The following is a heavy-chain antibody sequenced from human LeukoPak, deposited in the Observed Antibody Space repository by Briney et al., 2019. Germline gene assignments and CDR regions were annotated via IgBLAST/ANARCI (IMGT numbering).Heavy chain of an antibody. D-gene: IGHD5-18*01. CDR1: GYSFTSYW. CDR3: ARQVVDTAMVLDY. V-gene: IGHV5-51*01. J-gene: IGHJ4*02. CDR2: IYPGDSDT. Sequence: GESLKISCKGSGYSFTSYWIGWARQMPGKGLEWMGIIYPGDSDTRYSPSFQGQVTISADKSISTAYRQWSSLKASDTAMYYCARQVVDTAMVLDYWGQGTLVTVSS.